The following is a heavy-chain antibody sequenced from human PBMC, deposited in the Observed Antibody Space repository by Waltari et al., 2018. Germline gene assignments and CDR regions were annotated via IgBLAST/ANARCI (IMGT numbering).Heavy chain of an antibody. CDR1: GFTFSSYA. V-gene: IGHV3-23*01. J-gene: IGHJ4*02. Sequence: EVQLLESGGGLVQPGGSLRLSCAASGFTFSSYAMRWVRQAPGKGLEWVSAISGSGGSTYYADSVKGRFTISRDNSKNTLYLQMDNLRPEDTALYYCVKAEEAWGDYGFNRPVIFDQWGQGALVTVSS. CDR3: VKAEEAWGDYGFNRPVIFDQ. CDR2: ISGSGGST. D-gene: IGHD4-17*01.